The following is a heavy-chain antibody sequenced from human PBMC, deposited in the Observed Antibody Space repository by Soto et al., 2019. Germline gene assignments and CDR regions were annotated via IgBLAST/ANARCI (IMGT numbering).Heavy chain of an antibody. V-gene: IGHV4-39*01. CDR3: ARLPYSSGWFVDY. Sequence: ASETLSLTCTVSGGSISSSSYYWGWIRQPPGKGLEWIGHIFYSGSTYYNPSLKSRLTISVDTSQNQFSLKLYSVTAADTAVYFCARLPYSSGWFVDYWGQGTLVTVS. D-gene: IGHD6-19*01. CDR1: GGSISSSSYY. CDR2: IFYSGST. J-gene: IGHJ4*02.